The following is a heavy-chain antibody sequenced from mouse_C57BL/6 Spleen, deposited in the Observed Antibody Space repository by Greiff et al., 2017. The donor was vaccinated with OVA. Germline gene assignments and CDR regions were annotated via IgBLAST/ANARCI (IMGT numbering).Heavy chain of an antibody. CDR3: ASYSKEYYYAMDY. Sequence: QVQLQQSGPGLVQPSQSLSITCTVSGFSLTSYGVHWVRQSPGKGLEWLGVIWSGGSTDYNAAFISRLSISKDNYKSQVFFKMNSLQADDTAIYYCASYSKEYYYAMDYWGQGTSVTVSS. CDR1: GFSLTSYG. J-gene: IGHJ4*01. D-gene: IGHD2-5*01. CDR2: IWSGGST. V-gene: IGHV2-2*01.